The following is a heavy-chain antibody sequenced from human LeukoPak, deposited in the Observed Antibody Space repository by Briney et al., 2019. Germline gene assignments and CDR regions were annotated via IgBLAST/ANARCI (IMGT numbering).Heavy chain of an antibody. CDR3: ARDSGYSTPYLFDY. CDR1: GGSISSGDYY. CDR2: IYYSGST. Sequence: PSQTLSLTCTVSGGSISSGDYYWSWIRQPPGKGLEWIGYIYYSGSTYYNPSLKSRVTISVDTSKNQFSLKLSSVTAADTAVYYCARDSGYSTPYLFDYWGQGTLVTVSS. D-gene: IGHD5-12*01. V-gene: IGHV4-30-4*08. J-gene: IGHJ4*02.